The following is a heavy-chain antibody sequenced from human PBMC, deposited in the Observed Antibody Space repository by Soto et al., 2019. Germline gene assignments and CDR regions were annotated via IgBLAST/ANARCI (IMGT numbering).Heavy chain of an antibody. CDR3: ARGLRYFDWSLRRHNWFDP. J-gene: IGHJ5*02. D-gene: IGHD3-9*01. CDR1: GDSISNFY. Sequence: PSETLSLTCTVSGDSISNFYWSWIRQPPGKGLEWIGEINHSGSTNNNPSLKSRVTISVDTSKNEFSLKLSPVTAADTAVYYCARGLRYFDWSLRRHNWFDPWGQGTLVTVSS. CDR2: INHSGST. V-gene: IGHV4-34*01.